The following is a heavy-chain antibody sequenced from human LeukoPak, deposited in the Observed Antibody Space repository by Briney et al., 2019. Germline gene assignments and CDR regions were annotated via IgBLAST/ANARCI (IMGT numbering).Heavy chain of an antibody. D-gene: IGHD3-22*01. V-gene: IGHV3-21*01. CDR2: ISSSSSYI. J-gene: IGHJ4*02. CDR3: ARVVDYYDSSGYSGY. CDR1: GFTFSSYS. Sequence: PGGSLRLSCAAFGFTFSSYSMNWVRQAPGKGLEWVSSISSSSSYIYYADSVKGRFTISRDNAKNSLYLQMNSLRAEDTAVYYCARVVDYYDSSGYSGYWGQGTLVTVSS.